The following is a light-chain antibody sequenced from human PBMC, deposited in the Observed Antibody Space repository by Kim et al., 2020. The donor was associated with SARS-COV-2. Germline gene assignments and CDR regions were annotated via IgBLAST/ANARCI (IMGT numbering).Light chain of an antibody. Sequence: QSVLTQPPSVSAAPGHKVTISCSGSRSNIGNNLVSWYQQFPGTAPRLITYDNDKRPSGIPDRFSSSKSGTSATLGITGLRTGDEADYYCATWDSSLSVGVFGGGTKVTVL. CDR3: ATWDSSLSVGV. CDR1: RSNIGNNL. CDR2: DND. V-gene: IGLV1-51*01. J-gene: IGLJ3*02.